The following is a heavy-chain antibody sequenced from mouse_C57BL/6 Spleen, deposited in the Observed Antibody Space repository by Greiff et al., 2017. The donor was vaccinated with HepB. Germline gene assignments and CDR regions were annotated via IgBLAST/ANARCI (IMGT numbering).Heavy chain of an antibody. CDR3: TRVLRSYIDY. V-gene: IGHV5-9-1*02. D-gene: IGHD1-1*01. J-gene: IGHJ2*01. Sequence: DVQLVESGEGLVKPGGSLKLSCAASGFTFSSYAMSWVRQTPEKRLEWVAYISSGGDYIYYADTVKGRFTISRDNARNTLYLQMSSLKSEDTAMSYCTRVLRSYIDYLGQGTTLTVSS. CDR1: GFTFSSYA. CDR2: ISSGGDYI.